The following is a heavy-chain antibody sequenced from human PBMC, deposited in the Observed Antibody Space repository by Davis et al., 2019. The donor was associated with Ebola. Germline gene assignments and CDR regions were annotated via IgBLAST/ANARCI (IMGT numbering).Heavy chain of an antibody. V-gene: IGHV3-7*01. CDR2: IKQDGSEK. Sequence: GGSLRLSCAASGFTFSDYYMSWIRQAPGKGLEWVANIKQDGSEKYYVDSVKGRFTISRDNAKNSLYLQMNSLRAEDTAVYYCARAVVVAANFDYWGQGTLVTVSS. CDR1: GFTFSDYY. D-gene: IGHD2-15*01. J-gene: IGHJ4*02. CDR3: ARAVVVAANFDY.